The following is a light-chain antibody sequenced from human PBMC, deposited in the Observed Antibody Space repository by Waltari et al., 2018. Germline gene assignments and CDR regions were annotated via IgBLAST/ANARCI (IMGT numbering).Light chain of an antibody. CDR1: QSISSW. J-gene: IGKJ2*01. V-gene: IGKV1-5*03. CDR2: KAS. CDR3: QQYNSYPT. Sequence: DIQMTQSPSTLSASVGDRVPITCRASQSISSWLAWYQQKPGKAPKLLIYKASSLESGVPSRFSGSGSGTEFTLTISSLQPDDFATYYCQQYNSYPTFGQGTKLEIK.